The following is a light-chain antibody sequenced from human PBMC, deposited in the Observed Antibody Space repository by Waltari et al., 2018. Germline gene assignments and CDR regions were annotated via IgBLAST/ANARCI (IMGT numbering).Light chain of an antibody. CDR3: SSQSSNDVVL. CDR2: DVS. J-gene: IGLJ2*01. CDR1: SNDVGGYNS. Sequence: QSALTQPASVSGSPGQSVTIFCAGTSNDVGGYNSVSWYQEHPGQAHRVIIYDVSDRPSGISARCSCSKSANTASLTISALQAEDEADYYCSSQSSNDVVLFGGGTKLTVL. V-gene: IGLV2-14*01.